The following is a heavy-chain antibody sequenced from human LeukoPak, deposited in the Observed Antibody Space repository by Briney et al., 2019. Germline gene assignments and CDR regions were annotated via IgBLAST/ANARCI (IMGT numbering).Heavy chain of an antibody. V-gene: IGHV4-38-2*02. CDR2: IYHSGST. Sequence: SETLSLTCTVSGYSISSGYYWGWIRQPPGKGLEWIGSIYHSGSTYYNPSLKSRVTISVDTSKNQFSLKLSSVTAADTAVYYCARVPVAGTPNSDYWGQGTLVTVSS. J-gene: IGHJ4*02. D-gene: IGHD6-19*01. CDR3: ARVPVAGTPNSDY. CDR1: GYSISSGYY.